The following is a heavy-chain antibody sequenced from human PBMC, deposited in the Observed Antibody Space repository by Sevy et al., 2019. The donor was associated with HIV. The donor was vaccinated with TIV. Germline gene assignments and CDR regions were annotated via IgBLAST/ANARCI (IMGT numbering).Heavy chain of an antibody. CDR1: GYNFNNYG. Sequence: ASVKVSCKASGYNFNNYGVSWVRQAPGQGLEWLGWINVYNGNTNNAQKVQGRATMTTDTSTNTAYMELRSLRSDDTAVYYCARTTYSSTTSCYNGYPDYWGQGTLVTVSS. CDR2: INVYNGNT. V-gene: IGHV1-18*01. J-gene: IGHJ4*02. D-gene: IGHD2-2*02. CDR3: ARTTYSSTTSCYNGYPDY.